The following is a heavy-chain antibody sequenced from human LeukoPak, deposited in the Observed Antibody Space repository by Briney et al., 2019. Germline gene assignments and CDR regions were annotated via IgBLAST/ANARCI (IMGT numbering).Heavy chain of an antibody. CDR3: SQVVGYPPLVF. J-gene: IGHJ4*02. Sequence: GGSLRLSCAASGFTVSSNYMGWVRQAPGLGLEWVSVTYSGATTYYADSVKGRFTISRDNTKNTLYLQMNSLRAEETAVYYCSQVVGYPPLVFWGQGTLVTVSS. CDR2: TYSGATT. V-gene: IGHV3-53*01. D-gene: IGHD2-15*01. CDR1: GFTVSSNY.